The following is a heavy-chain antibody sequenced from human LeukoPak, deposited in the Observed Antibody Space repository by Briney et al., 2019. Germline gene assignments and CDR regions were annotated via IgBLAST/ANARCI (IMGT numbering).Heavy chain of an antibody. D-gene: IGHD6-19*01. CDR3: ARVSIGWDSFDY. CDR1: GFRLSRNG. CDR2: ILSDGSYE. J-gene: IGHJ4*02. V-gene: IGHV3-30*02. Sequence: GGSLRLSCAPSGFRLSRNGKHWVGQAPGKGMEWVAFILSDGSYEYYADSVKGRFTISRDTSRNTLFLQMNSLRTEDTAVYYCARVSIGWDSFDYWGEATLVTVFS.